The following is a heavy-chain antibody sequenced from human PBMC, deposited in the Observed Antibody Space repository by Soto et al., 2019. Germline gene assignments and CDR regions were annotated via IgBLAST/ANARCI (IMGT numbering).Heavy chain of an antibody. Sequence: SETLSLTCAVSGGSISSSNWWSWVRQPPGKGLEWIGEIYHSGSTNYNPSLKSRVTISVDKSKNQFSLKPSSVTAADTAVYYCARDTRGGGWYIGFDYWGQGTLVTVSS. CDR1: GGSISSSNW. CDR3: ARDTRGGGWYIGFDY. CDR2: IYHSGST. J-gene: IGHJ4*02. V-gene: IGHV4-4*02. D-gene: IGHD6-19*01.